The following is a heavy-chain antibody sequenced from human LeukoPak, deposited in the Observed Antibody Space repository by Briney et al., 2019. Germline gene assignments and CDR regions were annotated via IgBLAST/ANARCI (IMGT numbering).Heavy chain of an antibody. D-gene: IGHD3-10*01. J-gene: IGHJ4*02. V-gene: IGHV3-23*01. CDR2: ISTSGAAT. Sequence: GGSLRLSCAASGFTFSSFSMNWVRQAPGRGLEWVSTISTSGAATYYSDSVKGRFTISRDNSKNTLYLQMNSLRAEDTAVYYCAKKRYAGSGTYSYYFDFWGQGTLVTVSS. CDR1: GFTFSSFS. CDR3: AKKRYAGSGTYSYYFDF.